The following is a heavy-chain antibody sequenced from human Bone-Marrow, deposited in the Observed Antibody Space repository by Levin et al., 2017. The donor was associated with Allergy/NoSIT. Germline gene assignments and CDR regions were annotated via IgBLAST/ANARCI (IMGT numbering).Heavy chain of an antibody. Sequence: GSLRLSCAASGFTVSNNYMKWVRQAPGKGLEWVSLIYSGGNTYYADSVKGRFTISRDNSKNTLYLQMNSLRAEDTAVYYCAAQTPGIGHSWGQGTLVTVSS. J-gene: IGHJ4*02. CDR3: AAQTPGIGHS. CDR1: GFTVSNNY. CDR2: IYSGGNT. V-gene: IGHV3-53*01. D-gene: IGHD6-13*01.